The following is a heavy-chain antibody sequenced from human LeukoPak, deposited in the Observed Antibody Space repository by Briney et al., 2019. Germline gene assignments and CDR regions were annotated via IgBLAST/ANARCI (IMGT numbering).Heavy chain of an antibody. V-gene: IGHV1-69*13. Sequence: GASVKVSCKASGGSFSSYALSWVRQAPGQGLEWMGGIIPLFGTANYAQKFQGRVTITADESTSTAYMELSSLRSEDTAVYYCARHESGGHFDYWGQGTLVTVSS. CDR1: GGSFSSYA. CDR3: ARHESGGHFDY. CDR2: IIPLFGTA. D-gene: IGHD1-26*01. J-gene: IGHJ4*02.